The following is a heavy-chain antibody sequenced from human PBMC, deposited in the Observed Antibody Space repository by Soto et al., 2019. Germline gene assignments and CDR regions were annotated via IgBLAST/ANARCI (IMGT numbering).Heavy chain of an antibody. Sequence: QVQLQQWGAGLLKPSETLSLNCAVTGGSLSGYYWSWIRQPPGKGLEWIGEVKDGGHTNYSPSLRGRVTSSSDTSNIQFSLRLNSVTAADMGVYCCASGQGGVVATHWDQGSLVTVSS. CDR1: GGSLSGYY. CDR3: ASGQGGVVATH. J-gene: IGHJ4*02. V-gene: IGHV4-34*01. CDR2: VKDGGHT. D-gene: IGHD5-12*01.